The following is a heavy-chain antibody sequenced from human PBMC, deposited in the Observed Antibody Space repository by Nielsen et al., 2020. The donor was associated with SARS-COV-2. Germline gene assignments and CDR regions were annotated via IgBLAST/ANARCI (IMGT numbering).Heavy chain of an antibody. CDR1: GYTFTGYY. V-gene: IGHV1-2*02. J-gene: IGHJ3*02. Sequence: VKVSCKASGYTFTGYYMHWVRQAPGQGLEWMGWISAYNGNTNYAQKFQGRVTMTRDTSISTAYMELSSLRSEDTAVYYCARAAAFDKRAFDIWGQGTMVTVSS. CDR2: ISAYNGNT. CDR3: ARAAAFDKRAFDI. D-gene: IGHD3-16*01.